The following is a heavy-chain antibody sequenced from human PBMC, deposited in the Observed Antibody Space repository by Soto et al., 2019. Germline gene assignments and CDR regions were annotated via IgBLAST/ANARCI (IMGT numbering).Heavy chain of an antibody. D-gene: IGHD1-26*01. CDR2: VSHDGINT. J-gene: IGHJ4*02. V-gene: IGHV3-30-3*01. CDR1: GFTFTNYP. Sequence: QVQLVESGGGVVQPGRSLRLSCAASGFTFTNYPMHWVRQAPGKGLEWVAVVSHDGINTYYADSVKGRFTISRDNSKNNLYLKLNSLKTEETAVFYCAREKTVGGIRLDNWGQGTLVTVSS. CDR3: AREKTVGGIRLDN.